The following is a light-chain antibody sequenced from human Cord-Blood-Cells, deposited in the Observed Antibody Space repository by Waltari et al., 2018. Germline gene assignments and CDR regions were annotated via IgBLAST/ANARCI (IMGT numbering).Light chain of an antibody. V-gene: IGLV2-14*03. J-gene: IGLJ3*02. CDR3: SSYTSSSTWV. CDR1: SSDVGGYNY. Sequence: QSALTQPASVSGSPGQSITISCTGTSSDVGGYNYVSWYQQHPGKAPKLMIYDVSNRPSGVSNLFSGAKSGNAASLTISGLQAEDEADYYCSSYTSSSTWVFGGCTKLTVL. CDR2: DVS.